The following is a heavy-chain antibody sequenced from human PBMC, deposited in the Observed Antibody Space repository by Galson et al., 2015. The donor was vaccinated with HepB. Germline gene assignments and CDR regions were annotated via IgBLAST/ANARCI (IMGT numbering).Heavy chain of an antibody. CDR2: IYPSGTTSGTT. J-gene: IGHJ6*02. CDR1: GGSISSRNW. D-gene: IGHD5-18*01. Sequence: SETLSLTCAVSGGSISSRNWWSWDRQPPGKGLEWIGEIYPSGTTSGTTNYNPSLKSRITISIDKSKNQFFLKLSSVTAADTALYYWAREGGYTNYYSGMDVWGQGTTVIVSS. V-gene: IGHV4-4*02. CDR3: AREGGYTNYYSGMDV.